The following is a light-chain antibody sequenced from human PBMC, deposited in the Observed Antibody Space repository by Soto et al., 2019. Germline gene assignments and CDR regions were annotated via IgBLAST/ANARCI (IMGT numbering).Light chain of an antibody. CDR3: QHYNSSPLT. CDR1: QSIINS. Sequence: DIQMTQSPSTLSASLGDRVTITCRASQSIINSLGWYQQKPGKAPKLLIYKASSLESGVPSRFRGSGSGTDFTLTINRLQPDDFATYYCQHYNSSPLTFGQGTKVDIK. J-gene: IGKJ1*01. V-gene: IGKV1-5*03. CDR2: KAS.